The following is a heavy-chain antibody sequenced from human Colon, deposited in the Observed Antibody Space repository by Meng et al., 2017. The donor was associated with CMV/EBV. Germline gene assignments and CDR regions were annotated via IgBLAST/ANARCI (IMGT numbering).Heavy chain of an antibody. CDR3: ARGRGVARQRDYYYYGMDV. D-gene: IGHD2-8*01. CDR1: GGSFSGYY. CDR2: INHSGST. V-gene: IGHV4-34*01. Sequence: SETLSLTCAVYGGSFSGYYWSWIRQPPGKGLEWIGEINHSGSTNYNPSLKSRVTISVDTSKNQFSLKLSSVTAADTAVYYCARGRGVARQRDYYYYGMDVWGQGTTVTVSS. J-gene: IGHJ6*02.